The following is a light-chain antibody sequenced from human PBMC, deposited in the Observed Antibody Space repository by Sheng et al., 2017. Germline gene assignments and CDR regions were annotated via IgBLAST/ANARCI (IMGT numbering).Light chain of an antibody. Sequence: EIVMTQSPATLSVSPGERATLSCRASQSVSSNLAWYQQKPGQAPRLLIYGASTRATGFPARFSGSGSGTEFTLTISSLQSEDFAVYYCQQDKNWPYTFGQGTKLEI. CDR2: GAS. J-gene: IGKJ2*01. CDR1: QSVSSN. V-gene: IGKV3-15*01. CDR3: QQDKNWPYT.